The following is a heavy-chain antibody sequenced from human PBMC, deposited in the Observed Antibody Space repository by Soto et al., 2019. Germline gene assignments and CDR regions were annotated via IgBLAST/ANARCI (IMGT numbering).Heavy chain of an antibody. V-gene: IGHV4-34*01. Sequence: SXTLSLTCAVYGGSFSGYYGSWLRPDNGKGLEWIGEINHSGSTNYNPSLKSRVTISVDTSKNQFSLKLSSVTAADTAVDYCASSQGKIKALTRDGWGQGTTVTVS. CDR3: ASSQGKIKALTRDG. J-gene: IGHJ6*02. CDR2: INHSGST. CDR1: GGSFSGYY. D-gene: IGHD3-3*01.